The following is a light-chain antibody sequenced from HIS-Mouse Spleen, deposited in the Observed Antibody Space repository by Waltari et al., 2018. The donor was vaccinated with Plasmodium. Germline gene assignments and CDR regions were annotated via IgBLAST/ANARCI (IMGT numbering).Light chain of an antibody. CDR1: QSISNY. CDR3: QQSYSTWT. V-gene: IGKV1-39*01. J-gene: IGKJ1*01. Sequence: DIQMTHSPSSLSASVGDRVTIPCRASQSISNYLNWYQQKPGKAPKFLIYAASTLQSGVPSRFRGSGSGTDFTLTISSLQPEDFATYYCQQSYSTWTFGQGTKVEIK. CDR2: AAS.